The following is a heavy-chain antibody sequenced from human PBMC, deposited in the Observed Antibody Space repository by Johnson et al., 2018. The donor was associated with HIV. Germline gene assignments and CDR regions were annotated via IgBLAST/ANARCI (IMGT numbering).Heavy chain of an antibody. CDR3: AKVDTATNDSSGQGGGLDI. D-gene: IGHD3-22*01. V-gene: IGHV3-20*04. CDR1: GFTFDDYG. Sequence: VQLVESGGGVVRPGGSLRLSCAASGFTFDDYGMSWVRQAPGKGLEWVSGINWNGGGTGYADSVKGRFTISRDNAKNSLYLQMNSLRAEDTALYYCAKVDTATNDSSGQGGGLDIWGQGTMVTVSS. CDR2: INWNGGGT. J-gene: IGHJ3*02.